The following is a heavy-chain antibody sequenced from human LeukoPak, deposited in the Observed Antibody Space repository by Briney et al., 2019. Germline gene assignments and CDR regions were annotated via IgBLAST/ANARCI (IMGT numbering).Heavy chain of an antibody. Sequence: SETLSLTCTVSGGSISSYYWSWIRQPPGKGLEWIGYIYYSGSTNYNPSLKSRVTISVDTSKNQFSLKLSSVTAADTAVYYCAREGCSSTSCYAADAFDIWGQGTMVTVSS. CDR2: IYYSGST. V-gene: IGHV4-59*01. D-gene: IGHD2-2*01. J-gene: IGHJ3*02. CDR1: GGSISSYY. CDR3: AREGCSSTSCYAADAFDI.